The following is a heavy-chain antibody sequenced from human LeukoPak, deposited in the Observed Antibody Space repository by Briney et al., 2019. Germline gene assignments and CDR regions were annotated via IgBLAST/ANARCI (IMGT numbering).Heavy chain of an antibody. D-gene: IGHD2-15*01. V-gene: IGHV4-59*12. Sequence: PSETLSLTCTVSGGSISSYYWNWIRQPPGKGLEWIGYIYYSGSTNYNPSLKSRVTISVDTSMNQFSLKLSSVTAADTAVYYCARDLIGPFDPWGQGTLVTVSS. J-gene: IGHJ5*02. CDR2: IYYSGST. CDR1: GGSISSYY. CDR3: ARDLIGPFDP.